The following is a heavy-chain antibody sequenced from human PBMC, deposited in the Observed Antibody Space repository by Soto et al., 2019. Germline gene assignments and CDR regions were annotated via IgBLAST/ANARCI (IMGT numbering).Heavy chain of an antibody. CDR3: ASHGYSSGYTWYFDL. J-gene: IGHJ2*01. D-gene: IGHD6-19*01. CDR2: MYFSGST. CDR1: DDSFSTSY. V-gene: IGHV4-59*08. Sequence: QVQLQESGPGLVKPSETLSLTCTVSDDSFSTSYWSWIRQPPGKGLEWIAYMYFSGSTNYNPSLMSRVTISVDTSKNQFSLKVNAVTAADTAVYYCASHGYSSGYTWYFDLWGRGTLVTVSS.